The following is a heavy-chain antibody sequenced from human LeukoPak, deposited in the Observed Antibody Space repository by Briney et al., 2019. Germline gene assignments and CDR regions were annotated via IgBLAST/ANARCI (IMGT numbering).Heavy chain of an antibody. CDR1: GFTFDDYA. CDR3: ALGAIVGATNAFDI. V-gene: IGHV3-9*01. D-gene: IGHD1-26*01. Sequence: GGSLRLSCAASGFTFDDYAMHWVRQAPGKGLEWVSGISWNSGSIGYADSVKGRFTISRDNAKNSLYLQMNSLRAEDTALYYCALGAIVGATNAFDIWGQGTMVTVSS. CDR2: ISWNSGSI. J-gene: IGHJ3*02.